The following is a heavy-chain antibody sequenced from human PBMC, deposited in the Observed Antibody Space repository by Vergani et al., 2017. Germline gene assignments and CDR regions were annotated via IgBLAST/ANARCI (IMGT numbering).Heavy chain of an antibody. D-gene: IGHD5-18*01. CDR3: ARLDTAMLPDY. V-gene: IGHV7-4-1*02. Sequence: QVQLVQSGAEVKKPGASVKVSCKASGYTFTGYYMHWVRQAPGQGLEWMGWINTNTGNPTYAQGFTGRFVFSLDTSVSTAYLQISSLKAEDTAVYYCARLDTAMLPDYWGQGTLVTVSS. CDR2: INTNTGNP. CDR1: GYTFTGYY. J-gene: IGHJ4*02.